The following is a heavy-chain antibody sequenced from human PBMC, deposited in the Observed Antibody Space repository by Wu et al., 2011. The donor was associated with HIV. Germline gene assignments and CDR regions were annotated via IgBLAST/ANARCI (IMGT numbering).Heavy chain of an antibody. Sequence: QVQLQESGPGLVKPSETLSLTCSVSGGSISSHYWSWIRQPPGKGLEWIGYIFYSGSTKYNPSLKSRVTISVDTSKNQFSLKLSSVTAADTAVYYCARAGNYDFWSGFYIWVNMDVWGKGTTVTVSS. D-gene: IGHD3-3*01. CDR2: IFYSGST. CDR3: ARAGNYDFWSGFYIWVNMDV. V-gene: IGHV4-59*11. J-gene: IGHJ6*03. CDR1: GGSISSHY.